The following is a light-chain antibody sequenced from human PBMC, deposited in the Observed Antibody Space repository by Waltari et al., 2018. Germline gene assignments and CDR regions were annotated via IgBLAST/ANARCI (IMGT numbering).Light chain of an antibody. Sequence: EIVMTQSPATLSLSLGESATLSCRASQTIIRNTFAWFQQKPGQPPRLLIYGTSTRAPAIPARFIGSVSGTEFSLTISSLQPEDLATYYGQQYDNWAWTFGVGTRLE. CDR1: QTIIRN. CDR2: GTS. V-gene: IGKV3D-15*01. CDR3: QQYDNWAWT. J-gene: IGKJ1*01.